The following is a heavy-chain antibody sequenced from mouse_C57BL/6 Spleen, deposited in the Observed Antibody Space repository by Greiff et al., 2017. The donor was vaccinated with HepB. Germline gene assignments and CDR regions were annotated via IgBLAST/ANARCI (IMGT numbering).Heavy chain of an antibody. V-gene: IGHV1-55*01. Sequence: QVQLQQPGAELVKPGASVKMSCKASGYTFTSYWITWVKQRPGQGLEWIGDIYPGSGSTNYNEKFKSKATLTVDTSSSTAYMQLSSLTSEDSAVYYCARFEYYYGSSYLFDYWGQGTTLTVSS. CDR2: IYPGSGST. CDR1: GYTFTSYW. D-gene: IGHD1-1*01. CDR3: ARFEYYYGSSYLFDY. J-gene: IGHJ2*01.